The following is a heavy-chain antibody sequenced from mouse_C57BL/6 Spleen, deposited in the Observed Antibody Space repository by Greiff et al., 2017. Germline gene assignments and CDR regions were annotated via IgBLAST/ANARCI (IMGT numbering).Heavy chain of an antibody. CDR3: APTVVATDWYFDV. CDR2: IDPANGNT. J-gene: IGHJ1*03. Sequence: EVQLQQSVAELVRPGASVKLSCTASGFNIKNTYMHWVKQRPEQGLEWIGRIDPANGNTKYAPKFQGKATITADTSSNTAYLQLSSLTSEDTAIYDCAPTVVATDWYFDVWGTGTTVTVSS. D-gene: IGHD1-1*01. CDR1: GFNIKNTY. V-gene: IGHV14-3*01.